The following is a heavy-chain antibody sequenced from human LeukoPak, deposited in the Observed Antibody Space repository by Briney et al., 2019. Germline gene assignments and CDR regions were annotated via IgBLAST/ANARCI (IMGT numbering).Heavy chain of an antibody. CDR2: LKSKTDGGAT. CDR3: AKQPSRAWGNYFDY. J-gene: IGHJ4*02. V-gene: IGHV3-15*01. Sequence: GGSLRLSCAASGFTFSNAWMSWVRQAPGKGLEWVGRLKSKTDGGATDYAAPAKGRFTISRDDSKNTLYLQMNSLRAEDTAVYYCAKQPSRAWGNYFDYWGQGTLVTVSS. CDR1: GFTFSNAW. D-gene: IGHD3-16*01.